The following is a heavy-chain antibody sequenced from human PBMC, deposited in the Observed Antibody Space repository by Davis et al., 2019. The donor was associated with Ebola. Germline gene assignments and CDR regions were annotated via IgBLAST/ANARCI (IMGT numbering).Heavy chain of an antibody. CDR1: GYSFTTYW. J-gene: IGHJ4*02. CDR2: IYPGDSDT. Sequence: GESLKISCKASGYSFTTYWIAWVRQVPGKGLEWMGIIYPGDSDTRYSPSFQGQVTISADKSISTAYLQWSSLKASDTAMYYCARRGFSHFDYWGQGTLVTVSS. CDR3: ARRGFSHFDY. V-gene: IGHV5-51*01. D-gene: IGHD5-18*01.